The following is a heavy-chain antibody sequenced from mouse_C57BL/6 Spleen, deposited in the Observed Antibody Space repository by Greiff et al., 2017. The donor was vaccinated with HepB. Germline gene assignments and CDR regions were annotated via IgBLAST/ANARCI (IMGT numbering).Heavy chain of an antibody. D-gene: IGHD2-4*01. Sequence: EVQLQQSGPELVKPGASVKISCKASGYTFTDYYMNWVKQSHGKSLEWIGDINPNNGGTSYNQKFKGKATLTVDKSSSTAYMELRSLTSEDSAVYYCARELYYDYGYAMDYWGQATSVTVSS. V-gene: IGHV1-26*01. J-gene: IGHJ4*01. CDR1: GYTFTDYY. CDR2: INPNNGGT. CDR3: ARELYYDYGYAMDY.